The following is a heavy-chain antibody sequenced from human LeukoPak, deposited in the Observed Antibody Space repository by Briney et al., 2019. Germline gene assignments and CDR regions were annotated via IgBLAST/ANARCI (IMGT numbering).Heavy chain of an antibody. Sequence: GASVKVSCKASGYTFTRYALHWARQAPRQRLEWMGWVNAGNGKTKYSQKFQGRVTITRDTSASAAYMELNSLRSEDTAVYYCARSSYDFLTGSPLLNSFDYWGQGTLVTVSS. D-gene: IGHD3-9*01. CDR3: ARSSYDFLTGSPLLNSFDY. CDR2: VNAGNGKT. J-gene: IGHJ4*02. V-gene: IGHV1-3*01. CDR1: GYTFTRYA.